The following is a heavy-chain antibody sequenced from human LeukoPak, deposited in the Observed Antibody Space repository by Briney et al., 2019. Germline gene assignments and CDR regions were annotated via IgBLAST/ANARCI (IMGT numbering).Heavy chain of an antibody. V-gene: IGHV4-59*01. CDR2: IYYSGST. J-gene: IGHJ3*02. Sequence: SETLSLTCTVSGGSISSYYWSWIRQPPGKGLEWIGYIYYSGSTNYNPSLKSRVTISVDTSKNQFSLKLSSVTAADTAVYYCASQPRYCSDGSCSDAFDIWGQGTMVTVSS. CDR3: ASQPRYCSDGSCSDAFDI. CDR1: GGSISSYY. D-gene: IGHD2-15*01.